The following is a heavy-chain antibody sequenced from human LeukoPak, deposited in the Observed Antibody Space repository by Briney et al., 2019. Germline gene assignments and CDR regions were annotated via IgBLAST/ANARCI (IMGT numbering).Heavy chain of an antibody. Sequence: SETLSLTCAVYGGSFSGYYWSWIRQPPGKGLEWIGEINHSGSTNYNPSLKSRVTISVDTSKNQFSLNLSSVTAADTAVYYCARWGGIYVGWFDPWGQGTLVTVSS. CDR1: GGSFSGYY. CDR3: ARWGGIYVGWFDP. D-gene: IGHD5-12*01. CDR2: INHSGST. V-gene: IGHV4-34*01. J-gene: IGHJ5*02.